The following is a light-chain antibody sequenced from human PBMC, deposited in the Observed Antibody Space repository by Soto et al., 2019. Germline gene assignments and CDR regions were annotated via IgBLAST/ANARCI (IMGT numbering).Light chain of an antibody. V-gene: IGKV1-5*01. J-gene: IGKJ5*01. CDR3: QQYSTYPIT. CDR2: DAS. Sequence: DIQITQSPSTLSASAGDRVTITCRASQSISSWLAWYQQKPGKAPKLLIYDASSLESGVPSRFTGSGSGTEFTLTISSLQSDDFATYYCQQYSTYPITFGQGTRLEIK. CDR1: QSISSW.